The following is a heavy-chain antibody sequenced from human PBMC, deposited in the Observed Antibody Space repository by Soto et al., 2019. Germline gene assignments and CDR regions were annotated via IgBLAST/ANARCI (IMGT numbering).Heavy chain of an antibody. CDR3: VKNSGWFNT. D-gene: IGHD3-10*01. CDR1: GFTFGTTA. J-gene: IGHJ5*02. Sequence: QLLQSGGGLVQPGGSLTLSCAASGFTFGTTAMSWVRQAPGEWLEWVSTIDGSGGITYYADSVKGRFTISRDNSRNTVYLQMNSLRGDDTALYYCVKNSGWFNTWGQGDLVTVSS. CDR2: IDGSGGIT. V-gene: IGHV3-23*01.